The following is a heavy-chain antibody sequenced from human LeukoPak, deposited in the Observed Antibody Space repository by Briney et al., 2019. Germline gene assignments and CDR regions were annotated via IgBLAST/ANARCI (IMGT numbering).Heavy chain of an antibody. J-gene: IGHJ4*02. CDR3: AREKQWLVFHLPLNYFDY. Sequence: PSETLSLTCAVYGGSFSGYYWSWIRQPPGKGLEWIGEINHSGSTNYNPSLKSRVTISVDTSKNQFSLKLSSVTAADAAVYYCAREKQWLVFHLPLNYFDYWGQGTLVTVSS. D-gene: IGHD6-19*01. CDR2: INHSGST. V-gene: IGHV4-34*01. CDR1: GGSFSGYY.